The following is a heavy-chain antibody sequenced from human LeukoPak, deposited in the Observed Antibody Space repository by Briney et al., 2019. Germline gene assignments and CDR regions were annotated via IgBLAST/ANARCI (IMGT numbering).Heavy chain of an antibody. D-gene: IGHD2-2*01. V-gene: IGHV4-31*03. CDR3: ASSSSIYYYGMDV. Sequence: SETLSLTCTVSGGSISSGGYYWSWIRQHPGKGLEWIGYIYYSGSTYYNPSLKSRVTISVDTSKNQFSLKLSSVTAADTAVYYCASSSSIYYYGMDVWGQGTTVTVSS. J-gene: IGHJ6*02. CDR1: GGSISSGGYY. CDR2: IYYSGST.